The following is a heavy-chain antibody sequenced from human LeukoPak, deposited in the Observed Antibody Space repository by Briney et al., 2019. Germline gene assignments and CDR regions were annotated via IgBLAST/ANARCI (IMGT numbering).Heavy chain of an antibody. CDR2: INGDGSDT. J-gene: IGHJ4*02. V-gene: IGHV3-74*01. CDR1: GFTLSNYW. Sequence: PGGSLRLSCAASGFTLSNYWMHWVRQTPGRALVWASRINGDGSDTAYAVSVRGRFTISRDNAKNTVSLQMNSLGAEDTAVYYCARGYSGYDGAYYFDYWGQGILVSVSS. CDR3: ARGYSGYDGAYYFDY. D-gene: IGHD5-12*01.